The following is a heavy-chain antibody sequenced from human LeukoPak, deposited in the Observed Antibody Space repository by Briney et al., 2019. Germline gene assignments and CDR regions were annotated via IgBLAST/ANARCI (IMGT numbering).Heavy chain of an antibody. V-gene: IGHV3-30*02. D-gene: IGHD1-1*01. CDR3: AKDSQLDVGSDYYYYFYMDV. CDR1: GFSFSTFG. J-gene: IGHJ6*03. CDR2: IRYRGKHK. Sequence: GGSLRLSCAASGFSFSTFGMYWVRQVPGKGLEWVAFIRYRGKHKYYGDSAKDRFTIYRNNSKNTLYLQMNSLTTDDTGVYYCAKDSQLDVGSDYYYYFYMDVWGRGTTVTVTS.